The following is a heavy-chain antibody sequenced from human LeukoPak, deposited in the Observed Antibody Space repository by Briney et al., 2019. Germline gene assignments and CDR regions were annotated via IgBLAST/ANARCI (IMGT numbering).Heavy chain of an antibody. D-gene: IGHD3-10*01. J-gene: IGHJ6*03. V-gene: IGHV3-53*01. CDR1: GLTVNNNY. CDR2: IYIGGKT. CDR3: AREKGESYYYYYYYMDV. Sequence: GGSLRLSCAASGLTVNNNYMSWVRQAPGKGLEWVAVIYIGGKTYYADSVKGRFTISRDNSKNILYLQMHSLRAEDTAVYYCAREKGESYYYYYYYMDVWGKGTTVTVSS.